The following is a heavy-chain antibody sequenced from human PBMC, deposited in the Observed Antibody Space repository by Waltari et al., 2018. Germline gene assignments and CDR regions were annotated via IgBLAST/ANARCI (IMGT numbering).Heavy chain of an antibody. V-gene: IGHV4-59*08. CDR1: GGSMNSYY. CDR2: IYYTGST. CDR3: ARQGRTSPYYGMDV. J-gene: IGHJ6*02. D-gene: IGHD2-2*01. Sequence: QVQLQESGPGLVKPSETLSLTCSVSGGSMNSYYWSWIRQPPGKGLEWIGYIYYTGSTNYNPSLKTRVTVSVDTSKNQFSLKLSSVTAADTAVYYCARQGRTSPYYGMDVWGQGSTVTVSS.